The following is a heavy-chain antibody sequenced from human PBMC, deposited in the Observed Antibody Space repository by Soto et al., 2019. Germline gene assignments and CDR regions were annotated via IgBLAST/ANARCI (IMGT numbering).Heavy chain of an antibody. J-gene: IGHJ5*02. CDR1: GGSFSGYY. V-gene: IGHV4-34*01. CDR3: AREVECSSTSCYRPNFDNWFDP. Sequence: SETLSLTCAVYGGSFSGYYWSWIRQPPGKGLEWIGEINHSGSTNYNPSLKSRVTISVDTSKNQFSLKLSSVTAADTAVYYCAREVECSSTSCYRPNFDNWFDPWGQGTLVTVSS. D-gene: IGHD2-2*01. CDR2: INHSGST.